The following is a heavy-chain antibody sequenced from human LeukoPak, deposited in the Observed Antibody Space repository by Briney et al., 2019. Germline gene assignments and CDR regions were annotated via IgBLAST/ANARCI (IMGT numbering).Heavy chain of an antibody. V-gene: IGHV1-8*01. J-gene: IGHJ4*02. D-gene: IGHD4-17*01. CDR2: MNPNSGDT. Sequence: ASVKVSCKASGYTFTTYDITWVRQATGQGLEWMGWMNPNSGDTAYAQKFQGRVAMTRDTSISTAYMELSSLRSEDTAVYYCAKDQDLYGDYVNHPTPFDYWGQGTLVTVSS. CDR3: AKDQDLYGDYVNHPTPFDY. CDR1: GYTFTTYD.